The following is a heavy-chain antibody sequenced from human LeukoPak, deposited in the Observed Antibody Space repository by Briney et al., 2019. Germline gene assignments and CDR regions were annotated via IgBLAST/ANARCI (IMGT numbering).Heavy chain of an antibody. J-gene: IGHJ4*02. CDR1: GFTFNSHA. Sequence: PGGSLRLSCAASGFTFNSHAMSWIRQAPGKGLEWVSAISDTGGSTYYADSVKGRFTISRDNSKNTLYLQMDSLIAEDTAVYYCARVRDVYGQFDYWGQGTLVTVSS. D-gene: IGHD5/OR15-5a*01. CDR2: ISDTGGST. V-gene: IGHV3-23*01. CDR3: ARVRDVYGQFDY.